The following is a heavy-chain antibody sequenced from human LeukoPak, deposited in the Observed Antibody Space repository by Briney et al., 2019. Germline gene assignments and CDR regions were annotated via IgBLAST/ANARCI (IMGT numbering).Heavy chain of an antibody. CDR3: ARVVGVAGYWYFDL. J-gene: IGHJ2*01. Sequence: ASVKVSCKASGYTFTGYYMHWVRQAPGHGLEWMGWINPNSGDTSYAQKFQGRVTMTGDTSISTAYMELSALRSDDAAVYYCARVVGVAGYWYFDLWGRGTLVAVSS. CDR2: INPNSGDT. V-gene: IGHV1-2*02. CDR1: GYTFTGYY. D-gene: IGHD6-19*01.